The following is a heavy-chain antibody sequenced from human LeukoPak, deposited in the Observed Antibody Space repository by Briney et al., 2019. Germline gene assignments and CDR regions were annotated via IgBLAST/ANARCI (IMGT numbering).Heavy chain of an antibody. J-gene: IGHJ6*03. D-gene: IGHD6-19*01. V-gene: IGHV1-69*06. CDR1: GGTFSSYA. Sequence: SVKVSCKASGGTFSSYAISWVRQAPGQGLEWMGGIIPIFGTANYAQKFQGRVTITADKSTSTAYMELSSLRSEDTAVYYCARSSLSSGWYSYYYYMDVWGKGTTVTVSS. CDR2: IIPIFGTA. CDR3: ARSSLSSGWYSYYYYMDV.